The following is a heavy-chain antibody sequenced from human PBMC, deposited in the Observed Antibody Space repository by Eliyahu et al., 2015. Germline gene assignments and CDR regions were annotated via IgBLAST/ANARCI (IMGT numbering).Heavy chain of an antibody. CDR1: GFXFXXYG. CDR3: AKVQRLMTTVTN. D-gene: IGHD4-11*01. J-gene: IGHJ4*02. V-gene: IGHV3-30*02. CDR2: IRYDGSNK. Sequence: QVQLVESGGGVVQPGGSLXLFRAASGFXFXXYGMXWVRQAPGKGLEWVAFIRYDGSNKYYADSVKGRFTISRDNSKNTLYLQMNSLRAEDTAVYYCAKVQRLMTTVTNWGQGTLVTVSS.